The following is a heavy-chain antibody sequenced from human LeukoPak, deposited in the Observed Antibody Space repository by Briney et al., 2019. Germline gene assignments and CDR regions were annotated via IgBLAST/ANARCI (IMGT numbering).Heavy chain of an antibody. CDR2: INHSGST. D-gene: IGHD3-10*01. V-gene: IGHV4-34*01. CDR1: GGSFSGYY. Sequence: PSETLSLTCAVYGGSFSGYYWSWIRQPPGKGLEWIGEINHSGSTNYNPSLKSRVTISVDTSKNQFSLKLSSVTAADTAVHYCARDLPRYYGSGSRGNWFDPWGQGTLVTVSS. CDR3: ARDLPRYYGSGSRGNWFDP. J-gene: IGHJ5*02.